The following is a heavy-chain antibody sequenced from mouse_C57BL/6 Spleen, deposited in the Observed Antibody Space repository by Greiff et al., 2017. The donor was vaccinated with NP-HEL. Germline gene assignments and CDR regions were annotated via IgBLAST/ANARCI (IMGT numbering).Heavy chain of an antibody. CDR1: GYTFTSYW. J-gene: IGHJ3*01. CDR2: IDPSDSYT. Sequence: VQLQQPGAELVMPGASVKLSCKASGYTFTSYWMHWVKQRPGQGLEWIGEIDPSDSYTNYNQKFKGKSTLTVDKSSSTAYMQLSSLTSEDSAVYYCAREGRYPSTGWFAYWGQGTLVTVSA. CDR3: AREGRYPSTGWFAY. D-gene: IGHD1-1*01. V-gene: IGHV1-69*01.